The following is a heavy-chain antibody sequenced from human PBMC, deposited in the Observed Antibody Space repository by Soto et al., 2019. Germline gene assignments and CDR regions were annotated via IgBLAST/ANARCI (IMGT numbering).Heavy chain of an antibody. D-gene: IGHD2-2*01. Sequence: QVQLVESGGGVVQPGRSLRLSCSASGFTFSNYGMHWVRQAPGKGLEWVAVIWYDGSNKYYADSVKGRFTISRDNSENTLYLQMNTLRVEDTAVYYCAKGDTSDPLHDWGQGTLVTVSS. CDR1: GFTFSNYG. J-gene: IGHJ4*02. V-gene: IGHV3-33*06. CDR3: AKGDTSDPLHD. CDR2: IWYDGSNK.